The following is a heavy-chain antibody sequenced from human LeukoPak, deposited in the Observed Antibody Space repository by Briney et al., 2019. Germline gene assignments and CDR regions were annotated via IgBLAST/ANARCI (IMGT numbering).Heavy chain of an antibody. J-gene: IGHJ5*02. V-gene: IGHV4-61*02. CDR3: ARVGFIAARRGDWFDP. CDR1: GGSISSGSYY. D-gene: IGHD6-6*01. Sequence: PSETLSLTCTVSGGSISSGSYYWSWIRQPAGKGLEWIGRIYTSGSTNYNPSLKSRVTISLDTSRNQFSLKLNSVTAADTAVYYCARVGFIAARRGDWFDPWGQGTLVTVSS. CDR2: IYTSGST.